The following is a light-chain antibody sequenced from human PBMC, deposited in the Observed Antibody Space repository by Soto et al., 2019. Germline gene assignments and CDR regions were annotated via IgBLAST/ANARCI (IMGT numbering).Light chain of an antibody. CDR2: GAS. CDR3: QHYRTS. J-gene: IGKJ4*01. Sequence: EIVLSQSPGTLSLSPGERATLSCRASQGVSSSYLAWYQQTPGQPPRLLIYGASRRATGIPDRFSGSGSGTDFTLTITRLEPEDFAVYYCQHYRTSFGGGTKVEIK. V-gene: IGKV3-20*01. CDR1: QGVSSSY.